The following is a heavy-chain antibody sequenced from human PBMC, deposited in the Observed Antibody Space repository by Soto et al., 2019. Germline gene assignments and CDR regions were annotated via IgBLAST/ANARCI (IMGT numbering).Heavy chain of an antibody. CDR3: AREEEGGYPYGMDV. Sequence: ASVKVSCKASGGTFSSYAISWVRQAPGQGLEWMGGIIPIFGTANYAQKFQGRVTITADESTSTAYMELSSLRSEDTAVYYCAREEEGGYPYGMDVWGQGTTVTVSS. D-gene: IGHD5-18*01. V-gene: IGHV1-69*13. CDR1: GGTFSSYA. CDR2: IIPIFGTA. J-gene: IGHJ6*02.